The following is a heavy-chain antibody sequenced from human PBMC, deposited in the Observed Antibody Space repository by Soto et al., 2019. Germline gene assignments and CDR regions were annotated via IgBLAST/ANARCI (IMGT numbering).Heavy chain of an antibody. J-gene: IGHJ4*02. V-gene: IGHV4-30-2*01. CDR3: ARVYGDGSLDY. CDR2: IYHSGST. CDR1: GGSISSGGYS. D-gene: IGHD2-2*02. Sequence: QLQLQESGSGLVKPSQTLSLTCAVSGGSISSGGYSWSWIRQPPGKGLEWIGYIYHSGSTYYNPSLKXRXTXSXXRSTNQFSLKVSSVTAADTAVYYCARVYGDGSLDYWGQGTLVTVSS.